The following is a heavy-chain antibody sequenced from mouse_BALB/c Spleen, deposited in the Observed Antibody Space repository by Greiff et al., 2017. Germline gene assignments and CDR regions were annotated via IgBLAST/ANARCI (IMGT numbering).Heavy chain of an antibody. V-gene: IGHV5-6-5*01. CDR2: ISSGGST. D-gene: IGHD2-14*01. CDR1: GFTFSSYA. Sequence: EVMLVESGGGLVKPGGSLKLSCAASGFTFSSYAMSWVRQTPEKRLEWVASISSGGSTYYPDSVKGRFTISRDNARNILYLQMSSLRSEDTAMYYCARGYDENYFDYWGQGTTLTVSS. CDR3: ARGYDENYFDY. J-gene: IGHJ2*01.